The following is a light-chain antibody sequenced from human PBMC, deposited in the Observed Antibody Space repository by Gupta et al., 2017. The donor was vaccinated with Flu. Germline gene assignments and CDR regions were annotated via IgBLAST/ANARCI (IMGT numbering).Light chain of an antibody. CDR2: GNT. CDR3: QSYDSSLTGSV. Sequence: QSVLTQPPSVSGATGQGVTISCPGSTSNIGAGFDVHWYQQLPGRGPKLLIYGNTNRPSGVPDRFSGSKSGTSASLAITGLQAEDESDYYCQSYDSSLTGSVFGTGTRVTVL. CDR1: TSNIGAGFD. J-gene: IGLJ1*01. V-gene: IGLV1-40*01.